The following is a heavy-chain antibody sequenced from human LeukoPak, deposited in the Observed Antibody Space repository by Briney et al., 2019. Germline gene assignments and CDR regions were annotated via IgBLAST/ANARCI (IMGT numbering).Heavy chain of an antibody. CDR2: IYYSGST. V-gene: IGHV4-59*01. D-gene: IGHD3-10*01. CDR1: GGSISSYY. J-gene: IGHJ4*02. CDR3: AREARLLWFGEFAGVFDY. Sequence: SETLSLTCTVSGGSISSYYWSWIRQPPGKGLEWIGYIYYSGSTNYNPSLKSRVTISVDTSKNQFSLKLSSVTAADTAVYYCAREARLLWFGEFAGVFDYWGQGTLATVSS.